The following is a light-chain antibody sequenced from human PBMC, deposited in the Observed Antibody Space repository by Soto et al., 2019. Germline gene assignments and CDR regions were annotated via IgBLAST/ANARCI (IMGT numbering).Light chain of an antibody. J-gene: IGKJ1*01. CDR2: GAS. Sequence: EIVMTQSPATLSVSPGERATLSCRASQSVSSNLAWYQQKPGQAPRLLIYGASTRATGIPARFSGTGSGTEFTFIFSSLHSEDFAVYYCKQYNNWPGTFGQGTKVDIK. CDR3: KQYNNWPGT. V-gene: IGKV3-15*01. CDR1: QSVSSN.